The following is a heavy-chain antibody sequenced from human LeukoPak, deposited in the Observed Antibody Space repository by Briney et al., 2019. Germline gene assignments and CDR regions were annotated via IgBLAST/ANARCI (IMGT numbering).Heavy chain of an antibody. CDR2: IRYDVSNK. D-gene: IGHD3-10*01. CDR3: AKDLSPAMVRGVFAY. CDR1: GFTFSSYC. J-gene: IGHJ4*02. Sequence: GWALRLSCAASGFTFSSYCMHLVGQAPGKGLEGVAFIRYDVSNKYYADSVKGRFTISRENSKNTLYLQMNSLRSEDTAVYYCAKDLSPAMVRGVFAYWGQGTLVTVSS. V-gene: IGHV3-30*02.